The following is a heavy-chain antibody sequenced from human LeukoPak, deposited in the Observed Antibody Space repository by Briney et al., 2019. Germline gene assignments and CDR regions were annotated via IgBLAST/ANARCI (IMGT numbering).Heavy chain of an antibody. V-gene: IGHV4-39*01. CDR2: IYYSGST. Sequence: SETLSLTCTVSGRSISSSSYYWGWIRQAPGKGLEWIGSIYYSGSTYYNPSLKSRVTISVDTSKNQFSLKLSSVTAADTAVYYCARCGYYDFWSGYNPATFDYWGQGTLVTVSS. CDR3: ARCGYYDFWSGYNPATFDY. J-gene: IGHJ4*02. D-gene: IGHD3-3*01. CDR1: GRSISSSSYY.